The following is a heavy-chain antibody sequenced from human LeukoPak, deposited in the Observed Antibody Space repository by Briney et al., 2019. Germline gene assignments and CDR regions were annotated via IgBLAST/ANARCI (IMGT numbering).Heavy chain of an antibody. Sequence: GGSLRLSCAASGFTYSTYSMNWVRQVPGKGLEWVSSISSNSRYIYYADSMRGRFTISRDNAKNSLYLQVNSLKPEDTAVYYCARVAEAAAFDSWGQGTLVTVSS. D-gene: IGHD6-13*01. V-gene: IGHV3-21*06. CDR3: ARVAEAAAFDS. J-gene: IGHJ4*02. CDR2: ISSNSRYI. CDR1: GFTYSTYS.